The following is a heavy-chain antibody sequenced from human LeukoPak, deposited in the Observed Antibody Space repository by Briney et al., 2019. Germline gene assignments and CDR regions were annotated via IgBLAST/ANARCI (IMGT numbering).Heavy chain of an antibody. D-gene: IGHD4-11*01. CDR2: IDPSDSYT. Sequence: GESLKISCKGSGYSFTSCWIIWVRQMPGKGLEWMGRIDPSDSYTNYSPSFQGHVTISADKSINTAYLQWSSLKASDTAMYYCARLVTLVAAWFDPWGQGTLVTVSS. CDR3: ARLVTLVAAWFDP. V-gene: IGHV5-10-1*01. CDR1: GYSFTSCW. J-gene: IGHJ5*02.